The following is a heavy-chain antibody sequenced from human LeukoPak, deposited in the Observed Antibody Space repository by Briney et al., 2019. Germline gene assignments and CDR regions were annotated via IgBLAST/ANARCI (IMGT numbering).Heavy chain of an antibody. Sequence: SQTLSLTCTVSGGSISSGDYYRSWIRQPPGKGLEWIGYIYYSGSTYYNPSLKSRVTISVDTSKNQFSLKLSSVTAADTAVYYCARVNFWSGYYDPSSDWFDPWGQGTLVTVSS. J-gene: IGHJ5*02. D-gene: IGHD3-3*01. CDR1: GGSISSGDYY. CDR3: ARVNFWSGYYDPSSDWFDP. CDR2: IYYSGST. V-gene: IGHV4-30-4*08.